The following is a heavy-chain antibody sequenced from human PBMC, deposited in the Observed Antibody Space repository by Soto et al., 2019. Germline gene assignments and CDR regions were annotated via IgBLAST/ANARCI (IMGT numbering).Heavy chain of an antibody. J-gene: IGHJ4*02. D-gene: IGHD3-3*01. V-gene: IGHV4-4*02. CDR2: IYHSGST. Sequence: QVQLQESGPGQVKPSGTLSLTCTVSGASISSPKWWTWVRQPPGRGLEWIGPIYHSGSTNYNPALKSQATLSIDKSKNEFSLVLTSVTAADTAIYYCARDPNDFCRGYSAPGPLDQGGQGILITVS. CDR3: ARDPNDFCRGYSAPGPLDQ. CDR1: GASISSPKW.